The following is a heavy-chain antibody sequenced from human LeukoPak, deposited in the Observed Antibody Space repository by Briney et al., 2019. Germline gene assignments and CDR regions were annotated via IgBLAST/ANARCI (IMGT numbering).Heavy chain of an antibody. Sequence: QAGGSLRLSCAASGFTFNNYDMNWVRQAPGKGLVWVSRINSDGINTSYADSVKGRFTISRDNSKNTGYLQMYSLRAEDTGLYYCAKATNDPTGHRIDSWGPGTQVTVSS. J-gene: IGHJ4*02. D-gene: IGHD2-8*02. CDR3: AKATNDPTGHRIDS. V-gene: IGHV3-74*01. CDR1: GFTFNNYD. CDR2: INSDGINT.